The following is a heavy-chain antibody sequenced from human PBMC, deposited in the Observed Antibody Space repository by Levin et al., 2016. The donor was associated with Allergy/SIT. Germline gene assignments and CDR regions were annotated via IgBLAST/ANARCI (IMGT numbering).Heavy chain of an antibody. J-gene: IGHJ4*02. D-gene: IGHD6-13*01. V-gene: IGHV4-31*03. CDR2: TSKSGTT. CDR3: ARAQYSGGWYPYKY. Sequence: SETLSLTCTVPGNAIDDGGYYWNWIRQLPGKGLEWMGYTSKSGTTYYNPSLQSRTTISIDRSKRQFSLILRSVTAADTAVYYCARAQYSGGWYPYKYWGQGILVTVSS. CDR1: GNAIDDGGYY.